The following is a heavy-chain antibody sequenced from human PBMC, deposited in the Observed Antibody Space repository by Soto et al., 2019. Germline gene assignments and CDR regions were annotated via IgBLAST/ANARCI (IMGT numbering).Heavy chain of an antibody. J-gene: IGHJ6*02. CDR3: ARQGFGPLHGLVDV. D-gene: IGHD3-10*01. CDR2: VHHSWGS. CDR1: GRSISSYY. V-gene: IGHV4-59*08. Sequence: QVQLQESGPGLVKPSETLSLSCTVSGRSISSYYWSWFRQSPGKRMEWIGYVHHSWGSSYNPSLQSRVAISLDTSKSKFSLKVTSVTATDAAVYYCARQGFGPLHGLVDVWGQGTTVTVSS.